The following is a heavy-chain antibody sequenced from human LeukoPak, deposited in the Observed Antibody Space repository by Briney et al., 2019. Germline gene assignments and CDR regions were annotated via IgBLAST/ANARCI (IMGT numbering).Heavy chain of an antibody. CDR2: ISYDGSNK. V-gene: IGHV3-30*19. J-gene: IGHJ4*02. CDR1: GFKFDDNA. CDR3: ARDSSGFWFSFDY. D-gene: IGHD3-22*01. Sequence: PGGSLRLSCAAPGFKFDDNAMHWVRQAPGKGLEWVAVISYDGSNKYYADSVKGRFTISRDNSKNTLYLQMNSLRAEDTAVYYCARDSSGFWFSFDYWGQGTLVTVSS.